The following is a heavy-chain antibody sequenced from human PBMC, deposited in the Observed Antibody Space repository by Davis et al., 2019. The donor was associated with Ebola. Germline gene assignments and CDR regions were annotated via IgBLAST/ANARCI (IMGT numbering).Heavy chain of an antibody. CDR3: ARLDTSLDY. CDR2: INHSEST. CDR1: GGSFTGYY. V-gene: IGHV4-34*01. J-gene: IGHJ4*02. Sequence: PSETLSLTCAVYGGSFTGYYWSWIRQPPGKGLEWIGEINHSESTNYNPSLKSRVTISLDTSKNQFSLRMTSVTAADAAVYYCARLDTSLDYWGQGTLVTVSS.